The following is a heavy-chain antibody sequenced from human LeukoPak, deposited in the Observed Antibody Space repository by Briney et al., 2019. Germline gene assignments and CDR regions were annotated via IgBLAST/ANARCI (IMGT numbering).Heavy chain of an antibody. CDR3: AREENCSGGSCYYY. V-gene: IGHV1-2*06. Sequence: ASLKVSCKASGYTFTGYYMHWVRHAPGQGLEWMGRINPNSGGTNYAQKFQGRVTMTRDTSISTAYMELSRLRSDDTAVYYCAREENCSGGSCYYYWGQGTVVTVSS. J-gene: IGHJ4*02. D-gene: IGHD2-15*01. CDR2: INPNSGGT. CDR1: GYTFTGYY.